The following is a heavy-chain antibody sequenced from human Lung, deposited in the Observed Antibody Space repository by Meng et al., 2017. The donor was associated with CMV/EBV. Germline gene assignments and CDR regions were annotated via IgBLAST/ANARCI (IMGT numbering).Heavy chain of an antibody. Sequence: SETXSLTCAVYGGSFSGYYWSWIRQPPGKGLEWIGEINHSGSTNYNPSLKSRVTISVDTSKNQFSLKLSSVTAADTAVYYCARWATANYYYYVMDVLGQGXTVTVSS. CDR1: GGSFSGYY. D-gene: IGHD5-24*01. CDR3: ARWATANYYYYVMDV. V-gene: IGHV4-34*01. J-gene: IGHJ6*02. CDR2: INHSGST.